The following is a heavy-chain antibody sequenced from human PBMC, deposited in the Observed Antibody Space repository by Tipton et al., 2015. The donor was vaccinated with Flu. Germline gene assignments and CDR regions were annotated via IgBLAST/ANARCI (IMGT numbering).Heavy chain of an antibody. CDR2: VSRTGST. V-gene: IGHV4-38-2*01. CDR3: ARLPTRSYCPDY. CDR1: GDSISSDFY. Sequence: TLSLTCAVSGDSISSDFYWAWIRQFPGKGLEWIGTVSRTGSTIYNPSPKSRVTISVDTSKNQFSLKLSSVSAADTAVYYCARLPTRSYCPDYWGQGTLVTVSS. D-gene: IGHD1-26*01. J-gene: IGHJ4*02.